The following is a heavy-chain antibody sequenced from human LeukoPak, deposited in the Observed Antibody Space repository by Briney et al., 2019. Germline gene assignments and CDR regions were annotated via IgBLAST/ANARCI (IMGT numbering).Heavy chain of an antibody. CDR3: ARDRRGTIFGVVTERPYYYYYYYMDV. J-gene: IGHJ6*03. V-gene: IGHV1-69*05. D-gene: IGHD3-3*01. CDR2: IIPIFGTA. Sequence: SVKVSCKASGGTFSSYAISWVRQAPGQGLEWMGRIIPIFGTANYAQKFQGRATITTDESTSTAYMELSSLRSEDTAVYYCARDRRGTIFGVVTERPYYYYYYYMDVWGKGTTVTVSS. CDR1: GGTFSSYA.